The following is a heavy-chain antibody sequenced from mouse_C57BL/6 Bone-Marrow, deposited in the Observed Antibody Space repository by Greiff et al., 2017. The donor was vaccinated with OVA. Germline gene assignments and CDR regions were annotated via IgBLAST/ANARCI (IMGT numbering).Heavy chain of an antibody. V-gene: IGHV1-69*01. D-gene: IGHD2-3*01. J-gene: IGHJ1*03. CDR2: IGPSDSYT. CDR3: ARGYDGYYGWYFDV. Sequence: QVQLQQPGAELVMPGASVKLSCKASGYTFTSYWMHWVKQRPGQGLEWIGEIGPSDSYTNYNQKVKGKSTLTVDKSSSTAYMQLSSLTSEDSAVYYCARGYDGYYGWYFDVWGTGTTVTVSS. CDR1: GYTFTSYW.